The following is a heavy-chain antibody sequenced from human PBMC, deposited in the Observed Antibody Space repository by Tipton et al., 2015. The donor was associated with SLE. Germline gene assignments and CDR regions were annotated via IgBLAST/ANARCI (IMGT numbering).Heavy chain of an antibody. CDR2: IRSKAYGGTT. Sequence: SLRLSCTASGFTFGDYAMSWVRQAPGKGLEWVGFIRSKAYGGTTEYAASVKGRFTISRDDSTSIAYLQMNSLKTEDTAVYYCTRVVVTYYVGNYFDYWGQGTLVTVSS. CDR1: GFTFGDYA. CDR3: TRVVVTYYVGNYFDY. V-gene: IGHV3-49*04. D-gene: IGHD3-22*01. J-gene: IGHJ4*02.